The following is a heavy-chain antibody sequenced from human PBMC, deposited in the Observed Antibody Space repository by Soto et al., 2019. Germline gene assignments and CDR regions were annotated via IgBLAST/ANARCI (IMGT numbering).Heavy chain of an antibody. CDR3: ARGLTYYDILTGPVGLYSRFVP. D-gene: IGHD3-9*01. J-gene: IGHJ5*02. Sequence: SETLSLTCTVSGGSISSGDYYWSWIRQPPGKGLEWIGYIYYSGSTYYNPSLKSRVTISVDTSKNQFSLKLSSVTAADTAVYYCARGLTYYDILTGPVGLYSRFVPWGQGTLVTVSS. CDR2: IYYSGST. CDR1: GGSISSGDYY. V-gene: IGHV4-30-4*01.